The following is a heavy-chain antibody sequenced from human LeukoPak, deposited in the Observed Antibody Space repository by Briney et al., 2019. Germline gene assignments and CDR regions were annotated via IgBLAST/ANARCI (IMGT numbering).Heavy chain of an antibody. D-gene: IGHD1-1*01. V-gene: IGHV3-33*01. CDR3: ARGTTVLDY. CDR2: IWYDGSNK. J-gene: IGHJ4*02. CDR1: GFTFSNYG. Sequence: GRSLRLSCAASGFTFSNYGIHWVRQAPGKGLEWAAVIWYDGSNKYYTDSVKGRFTISRDNSKNTLYLQMNSLRDEDTAVYYCARGTTVLDYWGQGTLVTVSS.